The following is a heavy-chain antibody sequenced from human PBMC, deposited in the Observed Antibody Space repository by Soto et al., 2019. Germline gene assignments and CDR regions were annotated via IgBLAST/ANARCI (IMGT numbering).Heavy chain of an antibody. CDR3: AASVRELHSYDYIWGSWGGYYMDV. J-gene: IGHJ6*03. CDR1: GFTFTISA. D-gene: IGHD3-16*01. Sequence: ASVKVSCKASGFTFTISAMQWVRQARGQRLEWIGWIVVGSGNTNYAQKFQERVTITRDMSTSTAYMELSSLRSEDTAVYYCAASVRELHSYDYIWGSWGGYYMDVWGKGATVTVSS. CDR2: IVVGSGNT. V-gene: IGHV1-58*02.